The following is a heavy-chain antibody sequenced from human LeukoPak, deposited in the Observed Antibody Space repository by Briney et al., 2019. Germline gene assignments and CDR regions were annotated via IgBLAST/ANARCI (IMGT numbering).Heavy chain of an antibody. D-gene: IGHD3-22*01. Sequence: GESLKISCKGSGYSFTSYWIGWVRQMPGKGLEWMGIIYPGDSDTRYSPSFQGQVTISADKSISTAYLQWSSLKASDTAMYYCARLKGNYYDSSGYDAFDIWGQGTMVTVSS. CDR3: ARLKGNYYDSSGYDAFDI. J-gene: IGHJ3*02. V-gene: IGHV5-51*01. CDR1: GYSFTSYW. CDR2: IYPGDSDT.